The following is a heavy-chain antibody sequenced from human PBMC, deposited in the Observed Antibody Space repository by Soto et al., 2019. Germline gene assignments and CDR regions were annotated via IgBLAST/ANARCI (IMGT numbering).Heavy chain of an antibody. J-gene: IGHJ4*02. CDR3: ARDLLDTTMVNGY. Sequence: ASVKVSCKASGGTFSSYAISWVRQAPGQGLEWMGGIIPIFGTANYAQKFRGRVTITADKSTYTAYMELSSLKSEDTAVYYCARDLLDTTMVNGYWGQGTLVTVSS. CDR1: GGTFSSYA. V-gene: IGHV1-69*06. CDR2: IIPIFGTA. D-gene: IGHD5-18*01.